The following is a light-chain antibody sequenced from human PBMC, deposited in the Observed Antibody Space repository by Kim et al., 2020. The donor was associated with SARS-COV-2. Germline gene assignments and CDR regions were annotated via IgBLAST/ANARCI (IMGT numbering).Light chain of an antibody. J-gene: IGLJ3*02. CDR3: CSYAGSYTPWV. CDR1: SSDVGGYNY. Sequence: QSALTQPRSVSGSPGQSVTISCTGTSSDVGGYNYVSWYQQHPGKAPKLMIYDVSKRPSGVPDRSSGSKSGNTASLTISGLQAEDEADYYCCSYAGSYTPWVFGGGTQLTVL. V-gene: IGLV2-11*01. CDR2: DVS.